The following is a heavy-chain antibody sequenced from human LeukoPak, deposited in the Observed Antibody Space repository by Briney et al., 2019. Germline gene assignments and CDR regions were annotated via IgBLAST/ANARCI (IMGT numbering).Heavy chain of an antibody. CDR2: MNPGSGDT. D-gene: IGHD3-9*01. CDR1: GYTFTTHD. CDR3: ARGLGDYNTDWFPVSGY. Sequence: ASVKVSCKASGYTFTTHDLTWVRQATGQGLEWMGWMNPGSGDTAYAQKFQGRVTMTRDTSMSSAYMELNSLGSEDTAIYYCARGLGDYNTDWFPVSGYWGQGTPVTVSS. V-gene: IGHV1-8*01. J-gene: IGHJ4*02.